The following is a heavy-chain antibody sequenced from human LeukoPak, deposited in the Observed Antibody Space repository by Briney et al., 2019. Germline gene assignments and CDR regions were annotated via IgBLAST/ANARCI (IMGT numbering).Heavy chain of an antibody. V-gene: IGHV1-69*04. CDR3: ARDGKQLGYCSGGSCGAFDI. J-gene: IGHJ3*02. Sequence: SVKVSCKASGGTFSSYTISWVRQAPGQGLEWVGRIIPILGIANYAQKFQGRVTITAEKSTSTAYMELSSLRSEDTAVYYCARDGKQLGYCSGGSCGAFDIWGQGTMVTVSS. D-gene: IGHD2-15*01. CDR1: GGTFSSYT. CDR2: IIPILGIA.